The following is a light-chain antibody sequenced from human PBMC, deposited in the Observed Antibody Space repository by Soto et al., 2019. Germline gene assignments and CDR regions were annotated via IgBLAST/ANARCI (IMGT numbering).Light chain of an antibody. CDR3: CSYAGSYNYV. Sequence: QSVLTQPRSVSGSPGQSVTISCTGTSSDVGGYNFVSWYQQHPGKAPKLMIYDVIKRPSGVPDRFSGSKSGNTAYLTISGLQAEDEADYYCCSYAGSYNYVFGTGTKVTVL. CDR1: SSDVGGYNF. V-gene: IGLV2-11*01. J-gene: IGLJ1*01. CDR2: DVI.